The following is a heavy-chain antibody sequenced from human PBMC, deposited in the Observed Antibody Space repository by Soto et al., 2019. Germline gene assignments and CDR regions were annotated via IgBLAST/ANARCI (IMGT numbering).Heavy chain of an antibody. J-gene: IGHJ4*02. D-gene: IGHD4-17*01. V-gene: IGHV3-48*01. CDR2: ISGSGDII. CDR3: ARDVNGDSAPF. CDR1: GFTFRTYA. Sequence: EVQLVESGGGLGQPGGSLRLSCAASGFTFRTYAMYWVRQAPGKGLERISYISGSGDIIYYADPVKGRFTISRDNAKNSLYLQMNGLRADDTAVYYCARDVNGDSAPFWGQGTLITVSS.